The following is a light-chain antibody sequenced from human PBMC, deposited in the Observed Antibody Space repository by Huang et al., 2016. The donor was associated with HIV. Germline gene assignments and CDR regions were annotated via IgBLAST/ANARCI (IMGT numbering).Light chain of an antibody. J-gene: IGKJ1*01. Sequence: DIQMTQSPSTLSASVGDTVTITCRASQSFSSWLAWYQLKPGKAPKLLIYTTSRLETGVPSRCSGSGSRTEFTLTISSLQPDDFATYYCLQYNSFPWSFGQGTTVDVK. CDR3: LQYNSFPWS. CDR1: QSFSSW. CDR2: TTS. V-gene: IGKV1-5*03.